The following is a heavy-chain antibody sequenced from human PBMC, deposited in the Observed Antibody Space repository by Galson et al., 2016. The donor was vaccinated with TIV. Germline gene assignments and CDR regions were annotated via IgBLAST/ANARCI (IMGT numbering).Heavy chain of an antibody. CDR1: GGILRSYA. CDR2: ILPFFGTA. J-gene: IGHJ4*02. CDR3: ALGPYSVCHLDDY. D-gene: IGHD4-11*01. Sequence: SVKVSCKASGGILRSYAINWVRQAPGQGLEWMGRILPFFGTANYAQKFQGKVTITADEATMTAYMELSSLKSEDTAVYFCALGPYSVCHLDDYWGPGTLVTVSS. V-gene: IGHV1-69*13.